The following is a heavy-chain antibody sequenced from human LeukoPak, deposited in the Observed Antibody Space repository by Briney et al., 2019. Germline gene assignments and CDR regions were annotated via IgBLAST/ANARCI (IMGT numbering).Heavy chain of an antibody. CDR2: INPSGGST. V-gene: IGHV1-46*01. Sequence: ASGKVSCKASGYTFTSYYMHWVRQAPGQGLEWMGIINPSGGSTSYAQKFQGRVTMTSDMSTSTVYIWLSSLRSKDTGMYYCAKEGGSLENWFNPWGQATLVTVPS. D-gene: IGHD1-26*01. CDR3: AKEGGSLENWFNP. CDR1: GYTFTSYY. J-gene: IGHJ5*01.